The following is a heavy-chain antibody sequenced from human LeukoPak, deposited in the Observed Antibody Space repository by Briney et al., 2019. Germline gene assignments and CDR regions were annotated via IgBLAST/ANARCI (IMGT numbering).Heavy chain of an antibody. V-gene: IGHV1-69*13. J-gene: IGHJ6*02. CDR3: ARGYGSAYYYGMDV. D-gene: IGHD3-10*01. Sequence: SVKVSCKASGGTFSSYPISWVRQAPGQGLEWMGGILPIFGTANYAQKFEGRVTITADESTSTAYMELSSLRSEDTAVYYCARGYGSAYYYGMDVWGQGTTVTVSS. CDR1: GGTFSSYP. CDR2: ILPIFGTA.